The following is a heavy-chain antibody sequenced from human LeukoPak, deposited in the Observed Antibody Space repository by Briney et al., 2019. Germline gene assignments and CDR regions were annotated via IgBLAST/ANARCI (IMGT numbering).Heavy chain of an antibody. CDR3: AKASSGWAPFDY. J-gene: IGHJ4*02. V-gene: IGHV3-23*01. Sequence: GGSLTLSCAASGFTFSTYAMTWVRQAPGKGLEWVSAISGSGASTYHTDSVKGRFTISRDNSKNTLSLQMNSLSAEDTAVYYCAKASSGWAPFDYWGQGTLVTVSS. D-gene: IGHD6-19*01. CDR1: GFTFSTYA. CDR2: ISGSGAST.